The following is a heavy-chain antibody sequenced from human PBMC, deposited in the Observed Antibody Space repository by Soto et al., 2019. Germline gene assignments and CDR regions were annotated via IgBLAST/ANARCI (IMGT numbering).Heavy chain of an antibody. CDR1: GFTCSFCA. V-gene: IGHV3-23*01. CDR3: ARAGRVLRFLEWLSGSFDY. Sequence: PGGSLRLSCAASGFTCSFCAMNWVRQAPGKGLEWVSSIRGSGGDTYYADSVRGRFTISRDNSKNTLYLQMNSLRDEDTAVYYCARAGRVLRFLEWLSGSFDYWGQGT. J-gene: IGHJ4*02. D-gene: IGHD3-3*01. CDR2: IRGSGGDT.